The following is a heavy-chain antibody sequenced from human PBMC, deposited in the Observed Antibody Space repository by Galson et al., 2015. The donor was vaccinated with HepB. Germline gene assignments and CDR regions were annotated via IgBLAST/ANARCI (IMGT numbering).Heavy chain of an antibody. V-gene: IGHV4-59*08. J-gene: IGHJ6*02. D-gene: IGHD6-13*01. CDR2: IYYSGST. Sequence: SETLSLTCTVSGGSISSYYWSWIRQPPGKGLEWIGNIYYSGSTNYNPSLKSRVTISVDTSKNQFSLKLSSVTAADTAVYYCARPLGRIAAAGLLPWFYGMDVWGQGTTVTVSS. CDR1: GGSISSYY. CDR3: ARPLGRIAAAGLLPWFYGMDV.